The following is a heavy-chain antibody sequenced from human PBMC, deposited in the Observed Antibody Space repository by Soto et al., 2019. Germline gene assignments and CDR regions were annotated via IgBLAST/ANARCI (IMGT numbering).Heavy chain of an antibody. CDR1: GYTLTELS. CDR3: ATAHYRGHDRPSGNWFDP. J-gene: IGHJ5*02. V-gene: IGHV1-24*01. CDR2: FDPEDGET. Sequence: ASVKVSCKVSGYTLTELSMHWVRQAPGKGLEGMGGFDPEDGETIYAQKFQGRVTMTVDTSTDTAYMELSSLRSEDTAVYYCATAHYRGHDRPSGNWFDPWGQGTLVTVYS. D-gene: IGHD3-10*01.